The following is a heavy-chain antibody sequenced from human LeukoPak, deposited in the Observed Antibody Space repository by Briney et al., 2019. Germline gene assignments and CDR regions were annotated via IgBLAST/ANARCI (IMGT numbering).Heavy chain of an antibody. V-gene: IGHV3-23*01. Sequence: GGSLRLSCAASGFTFSSYAMSWVRQAPGKGLEWVSAISGSGGSTYYADSVKGRFTISRDNSKNTLYLQMNSLRAEDTAVYYCAKALTIFGVATNFDFWGQGTLVTVSS. CDR1: GFTFSSYA. D-gene: IGHD3-3*01. CDR2: ISGSGGST. J-gene: IGHJ4*02. CDR3: AKALTIFGVATNFDF.